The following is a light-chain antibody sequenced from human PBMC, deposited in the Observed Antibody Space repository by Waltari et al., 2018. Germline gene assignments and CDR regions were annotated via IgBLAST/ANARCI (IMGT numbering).Light chain of an antibody. V-gene: IGLV1-51*01. CDR2: EDN. CDR3: GSWDSSLGIGV. J-gene: IGLJ3*02. CDR1: TPNIVNNY. Sequence: QSVLTQAPSVSAAPGQTVTISCSGTTPNIVNNYVTWYQQLPGAAPKIGIYEDNRGPAGSADRFAGSKSGASATLGITGLQTGDDADYYCGSWDSSLGIGVLGGGTRLTVL.